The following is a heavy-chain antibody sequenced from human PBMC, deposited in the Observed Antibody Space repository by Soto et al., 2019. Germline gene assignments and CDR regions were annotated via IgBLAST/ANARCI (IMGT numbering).Heavy chain of an antibody. Sequence: QVQLXXSGPGLVKPXXXXSLTXTXXGGSISSGGYYWSWIRQHPGKGLEWIGYIYYSGSTYYNPSLKSRVTISVDTSKNQFSLKLSSVTAADTAVYYCAISARRDLPLVAFDNWGQGTMVTVSS. CDR2: IYYSGST. V-gene: IGHV4-31*02. J-gene: IGHJ3*02. CDR1: GGSISSGGYY. D-gene: IGHD2-15*01. CDR3: AISARRDLPLVAFDN.